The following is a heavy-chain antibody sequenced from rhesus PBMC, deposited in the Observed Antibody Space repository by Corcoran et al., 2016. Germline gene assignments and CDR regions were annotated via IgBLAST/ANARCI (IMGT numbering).Heavy chain of an antibody. D-gene: IGHD6-13*01. J-gene: IGHJ4*01. CDR2: IDPSDSDT. Sequence: EVQLVQSGAEVKRPGESLKISCKTSGSSFTSSWLSWVRQMPGKGLEWMGAIDPSDSDTRYNTSFQGQVTISADKSISTAYLQWSRLKASDTATYYCAKAGSWSRYYFDYWGQGVLVTVSS. CDR3: AKAGSWSRYYFDY. CDR1: GSSFTSSW. V-gene: IGHV5-20*01.